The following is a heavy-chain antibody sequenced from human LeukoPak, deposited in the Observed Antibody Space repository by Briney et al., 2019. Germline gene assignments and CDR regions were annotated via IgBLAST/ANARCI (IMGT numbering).Heavy chain of an antibody. V-gene: IGHV3-7*01. Sequence: GGSLRLSCAASGFTFSSYWMSWVRQAPGKGLEWVANIKQDGSEKYYVDSVKGRFTISRDNAKNSLYLQMNSLGAEDTAVYYCARAIVGATTCYFDYWGQGTLVTVSS. CDR1: GFTFSSYW. J-gene: IGHJ4*02. CDR2: IKQDGSEK. D-gene: IGHD1-26*01. CDR3: ARAIVGATTCYFDY.